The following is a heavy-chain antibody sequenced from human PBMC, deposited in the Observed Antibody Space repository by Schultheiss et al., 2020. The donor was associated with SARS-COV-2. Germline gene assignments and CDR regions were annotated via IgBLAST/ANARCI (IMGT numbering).Heavy chain of an antibody. D-gene: IGHD5-18*01. CDR1: GFTFSSYE. CDR2: ISSSGSTI. V-gene: IGHV3-48*03. CDR3: ARGGYSYGYVSSYYYGMDV. Sequence: GGSLRLSCAASGFTFSSYEMNWVRQAPGKGLEWVSYISSSGSTIYYADSVKGRFTISRDNAKNSLYLQMNSLRAEDTAVYYCARGGYSYGYVSSYYYGMDVWGQGTTVTVSS. J-gene: IGHJ6*02.